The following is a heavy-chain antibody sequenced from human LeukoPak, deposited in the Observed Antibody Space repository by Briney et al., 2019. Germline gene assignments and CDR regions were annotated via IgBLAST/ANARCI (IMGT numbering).Heavy chain of an antibody. J-gene: IGHJ6*02. CDR2: IYNSGTT. D-gene: IGHD3-3*02. CDR3: ARQDRNSITGGYNYYPLDV. CDR1: GGSINNYY. Sequence: SETLSLTCTVSGGSINNYYWSWIRQPPGKGLEWIAYIYNSGTTNYNPSLKSRVTISLDTSKNQFSLKLTSVTASDTAVYYCARQDRNSITGGYNYYPLDVWGPGTTATVS. V-gene: IGHV4-59*08.